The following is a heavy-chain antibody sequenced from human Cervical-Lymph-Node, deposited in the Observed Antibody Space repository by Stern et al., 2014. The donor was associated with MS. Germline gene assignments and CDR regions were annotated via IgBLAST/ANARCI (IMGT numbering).Heavy chain of an antibody. CDR1: GGSISRSTYY. J-gene: IGHJ4*02. D-gene: IGHD5-12*01. CDR3: ARHDGWLPHY. CDR2: IYYSGTT. Sequence: QVQLVQSGPGLVKPSETLSLTCSVSGGSISRSTYYWGWIRQPPGKGLEWIGSIYYSGTTYYNPSLKSRVTIDTSTNQFPLRLTSVTAADTAVYYCARHDGWLPHYWSQGTLVTVSS. V-gene: IGHV4-39*01.